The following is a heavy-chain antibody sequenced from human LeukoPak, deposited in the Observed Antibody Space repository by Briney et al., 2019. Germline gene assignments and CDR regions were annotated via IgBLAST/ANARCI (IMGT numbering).Heavy chain of an antibody. CDR1: GGSISSSSYY. CDR2: IKQDGSET. J-gene: IGHJ4*02. D-gene: IGHD4-23*01. CDR3: ARDRDGGHSWAY. Sequence: ETLSLTCTVSGGSISSSSYYWGWIRQPPGKGLEWVANIKQDGSETYYLDSVKGRFTISRDNAKTSLYLQMNSLRAEDTAVYFCARDRDGGHSWAYWGQGALVTVSS. V-gene: IGHV3-7*01.